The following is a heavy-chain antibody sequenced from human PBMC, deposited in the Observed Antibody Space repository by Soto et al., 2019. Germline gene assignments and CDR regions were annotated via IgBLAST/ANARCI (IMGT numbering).Heavy chain of an antibody. CDR3: ARHGSGHPVGYCSSTSCYGVYGMDV. CDR2: IYYSGST. V-gene: IGHV4-39*01. J-gene: IGHJ6*02. D-gene: IGHD2-2*01. CDR1: GGSISSSSYY. Sequence: SETLSLTCTVSGGSISSSSYYWGWIRQPPGKGLEWIGSIYYSGSTYYNPSLKGRVTISVDTSKNQFSLKLSSVTAADTAVYYCARHGSGHPVGYCSSTSCYGVYGMDVWGQGTTVTVSS.